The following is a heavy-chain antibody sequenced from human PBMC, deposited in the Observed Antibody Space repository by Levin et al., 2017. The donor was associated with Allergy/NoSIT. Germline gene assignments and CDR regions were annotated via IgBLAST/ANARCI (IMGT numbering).Heavy chain of an antibody. D-gene: IGHD3-9*01. V-gene: IGHV4-59*01. CDR2: IYYSGST. CDR1: GGSISSYY. Sequence: SETLSLTCTVSGGSISSYYWSWIRQPPGKGLEWIGYIYYSGSTNYNPSLKSRVTISVDTSKNQFSLKLSSVTAADTAVYYCARGLYDILTGYSTHDAFDIWGQGTMVTVSS. J-gene: IGHJ3*02. CDR3: ARGLYDILTGYSTHDAFDI.